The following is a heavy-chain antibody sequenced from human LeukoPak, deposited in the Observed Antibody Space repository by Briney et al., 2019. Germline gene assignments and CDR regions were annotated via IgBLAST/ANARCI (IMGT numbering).Heavy chain of an antibody. D-gene: IGHD7-27*01. Sequence: EGSLRLSCAASGFTFSNYAMSWVRQAPGKGLEWVSAISGGGYSTYYADSMKGRFTISGDNSKTTLYLQMNSLRAEDTAVYYCAKDPGNWGYYFDYWGQGTLVTVSS. J-gene: IGHJ4*02. CDR3: AKDPGNWGYYFDY. CDR2: ISGGGYST. CDR1: GFTFSNYA. V-gene: IGHV3-23*01.